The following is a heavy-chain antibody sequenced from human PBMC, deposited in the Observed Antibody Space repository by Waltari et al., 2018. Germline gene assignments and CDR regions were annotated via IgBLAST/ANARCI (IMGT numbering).Heavy chain of an antibody. CDR3: ARLTVTTSFDI. Sequence: QLQLQESGPGLVKPSETLSLTCTVSGGSISSSSYYWGWIRQPPGKGLEWIGSIYYSGSTYYNPSLKSRVTISVDTSKNQFSLKLSSVTAADTVVYYCARLTVTTSFDIWGQGTMVTVSS. J-gene: IGHJ3*02. CDR2: IYYSGST. D-gene: IGHD4-17*01. V-gene: IGHV4-39*07. CDR1: GGSISSSSYY.